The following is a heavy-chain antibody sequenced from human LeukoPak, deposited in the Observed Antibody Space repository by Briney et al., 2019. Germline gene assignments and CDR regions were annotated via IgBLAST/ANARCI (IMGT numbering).Heavy chain of an antibody. CDR1: GYSFITYD. Sequence: ASVKVSCKASGYSFITYDMYWVRQAPGQRLERMGWIIPGNGKTKYSQKFQGRVSITRDTSATTVYMDLSSLRSEDTAVYYCARDGVVGTGIAFDIWGQGTMVTVSS. D-gene: IGHD7-27*01. CDR2: IIPGNGKT. J-gene: IGHJ3*02. CDR3: ARDGVVGTGIAFDI. V-gene: IGHV1-3*01.